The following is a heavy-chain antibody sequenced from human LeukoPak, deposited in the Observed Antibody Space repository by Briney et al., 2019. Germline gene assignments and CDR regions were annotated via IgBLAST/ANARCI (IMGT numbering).Heavy chain of an antibody. CDR1: GFTFSAYS. D-gene: IGHD3-22*01. CDR3: AGDSSAHPYFQH. CDR2: ISSRSFTI. V-gene: IGHV3-48*02. J-gene: IGHJ1*01. Sequence: PGGSLRLSCAASGFTFSAYSMSWVRQAPGKGLDWVSYISSRSFTIYYADSVKGRFTISRDNAKNSLYLEMNSLRDEDTAVYYCAGDSSAHPYFQHWGQGTLVTVSS.